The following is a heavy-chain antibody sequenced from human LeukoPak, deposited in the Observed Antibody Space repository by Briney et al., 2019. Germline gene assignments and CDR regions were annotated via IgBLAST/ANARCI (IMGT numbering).Heavy chain of an antibody. V-gene: IGHV4-59*08. Sequence: SETLSLTCTVSGASISSYHWSWIRQPPGKGLEWLGDIYYSGSTHYHPSLKSRVTISMDTSKNQFSLRLSSVTAADTAVYYCARHGLSRYCSGGSCRVYYYYAMDVWGQGTTVTVSS. CDR2: IYYSGST. J-gene: IGHJ6*02. CDR3: ARHGLSRYCSGGSCRVYYYYAMDV. D-gene: IGHD2-15*01. CDR1: GASISSYH.